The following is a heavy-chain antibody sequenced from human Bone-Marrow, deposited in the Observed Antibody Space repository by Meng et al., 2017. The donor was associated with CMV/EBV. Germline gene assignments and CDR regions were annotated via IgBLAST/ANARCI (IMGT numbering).Heavy chain of an antibody. CDR1: GDSVSSNSAA. D-gene: IGHD2-15*01. CDR3: ARHVVVVAATHYYGMDV. V-gene: IGHV6-1*01. J-gene: IGHJ6*02. CDR2: TYYRSKWYN. Sequence: SETLSLTCAISGDSVSSNSAAWNWIRQSPSRGLEWLGRTYYRSKWYNDYAVSVKSRITINPDTSKNQFSLQLNSVTPDDTAVYYCARHVVVVAATHYYGMDVWGQGTTVTVSS.